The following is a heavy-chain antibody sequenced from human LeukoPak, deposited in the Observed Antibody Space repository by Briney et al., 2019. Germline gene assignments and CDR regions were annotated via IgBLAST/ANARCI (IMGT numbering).Heavy chain of an antibody. V-gene: IGHV1-69*01. D-gene: IGHD6-6*01. CDR3: ARVAARSYYYYYYMDV. CDR1: GGTFSSYA. CDR2: IIPILGTA. J-gene: IGHJ6*03. Sequence: SVKVSCKASGGTFSSYAISWVRQAPGQGLEWMGGIIPILGTANYAQKFQGRVTITADESTSTAYMELSSLRSEDTAVYYCARVAARSYYYYYYMDVWGKGTTVTVSS.